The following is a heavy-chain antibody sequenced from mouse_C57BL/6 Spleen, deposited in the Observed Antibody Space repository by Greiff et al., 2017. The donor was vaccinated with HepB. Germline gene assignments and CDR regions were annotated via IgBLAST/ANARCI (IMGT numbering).Heavy chain of an antibody. V-gene: IGHV1-15*01. CDR3: TRHYDGYLY. J-gene: IGHJ2*01. CDR2: IDPETGGT. Sequence: VKLMESGAELVRPGASVTLSCKASGYTFTDYEMHWVKQTPVHGLEWIGAIDPETGGTAYNQKFKGKAILTADKSSSTAYMELRSLTSEDSAVYYCTRHYDGYLYWGQGTTLTVSS. CDR1: GYTFTDYE. D-gene: IGHD2-3*01.